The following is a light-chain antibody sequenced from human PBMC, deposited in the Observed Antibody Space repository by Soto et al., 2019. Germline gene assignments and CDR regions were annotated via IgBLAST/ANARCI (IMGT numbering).Light chain of an antibody. CDR3: QHYNSYSEA. CDR2: KAS. J-gene: IGKJ1*01. Sequence: DIQMTQSPSTLSGSVGDRVTITCRASQSISSWLAGYQHKPGKAPKLLIYKASTLKSGVPSRCSVSGSGTEFTLTISSLQPDDFATYNCQHYNSYSEAFGQGTKVELK. CDR1: QSISSW. V-gene: IGKV1-5*03.